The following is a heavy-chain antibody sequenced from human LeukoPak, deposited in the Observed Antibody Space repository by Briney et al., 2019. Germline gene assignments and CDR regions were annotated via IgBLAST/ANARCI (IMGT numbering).Heavy chain of an antibody. D-gene: IGHD3-10*01. CDR1: GYSLSSGYY. J-gene: IGHJ4*02. CDR2: IYHSGST. Sequence: SETLSLTCAVSGYSLSSGYYWGWIRQPPGKGREWIGSIYHSGSTYYNPSLKSRVTISVDTSKNQFSLKLSSVTAADTAVYYCARVTMVRGPFDYWGQGTLVTVSS. V-gene: IGHV4-38-2*01. CDR3: ARVTMVRGPFDY.